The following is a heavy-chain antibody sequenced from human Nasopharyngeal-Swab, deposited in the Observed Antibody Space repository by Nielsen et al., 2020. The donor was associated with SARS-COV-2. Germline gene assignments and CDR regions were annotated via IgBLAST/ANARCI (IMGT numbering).Heavy chain of an antibody. CDR3: ARVDRRGNYFDY. CDR1: GFTFSSYA. CDR2: ISGSGGST. D-gene: IGHD3-16*01. Sequence: GESLKISCAASGFTFSSYAMSWVRQAPGKGLEWVSAISGSGGSTYYADSVKGRFTISRDNAKNSLYLQMNSLRAEDTAAYYCARVDRRGNYFDYWGQGTLVTVSS. V-gene: IGHV3-23*01. J-gene: IGHJ4*02.